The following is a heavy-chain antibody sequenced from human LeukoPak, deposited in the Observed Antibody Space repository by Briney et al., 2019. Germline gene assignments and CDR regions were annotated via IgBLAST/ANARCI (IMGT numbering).Heavy chain of an antibody. CDR2: ISGSGGST. J-gene: IGHJ4*02. CDR3: AKRMWAAAAGDYVDY. D-gene: IGHD6-13*01. Sequence: GGCLRLSCAASGFTFSSYAMSWVRQAPGKGLEWVSAISGSGGSTYYADSVKGRFTISRDNSKNTLYLQMNSLRAEDTAVYYCAKRMWAAAAGDYVDYWGQGTLVTVSS. V-gene: IGHV3-23*01. CDR1: GFTFSSYA.